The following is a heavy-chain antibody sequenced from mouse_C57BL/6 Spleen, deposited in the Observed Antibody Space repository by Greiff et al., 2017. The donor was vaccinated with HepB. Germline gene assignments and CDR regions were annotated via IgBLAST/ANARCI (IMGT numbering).Heavy chain of an antibody. CDR1: GYTFTSYW. J-gene: IGHJ2*01. V-gene: IGHV1-64*01. Sequence: QVQLQQPGAELVKPGASVKLSCKASGYTFTSYWMHWVKQRPGQGLEWIGMIHPTSGSTNYNEKFKIKATLTVDKSSSTAYMQLSSLTSEDSAVYYCALITTVVAKDVDYWGQGTTLTVSS. CDR3: ALITTVVAKDVDY. CDR2: IHPTSGST. D-gene: IGHD1-1*01.